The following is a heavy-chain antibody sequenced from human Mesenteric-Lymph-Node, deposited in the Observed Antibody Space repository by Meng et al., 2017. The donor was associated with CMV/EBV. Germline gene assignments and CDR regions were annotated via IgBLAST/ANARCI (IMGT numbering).Heavy chain of an antibody. Sequence: GESLKISCAASGFTFPSYAMNWVRQAPGKGLEWVSIIYRGGSIAYYADSVKGRFTISRDNSKNTLYLQMNSLRAEDTAVYYCAKFAYSGYDLSVRVYYYYGMDVWGQGTTVTVSS. CDR2: IYRGGSIA. CDR3: AKFAYSGYDLSVRVYYYYGMDV. D-gene: IGHD5-12*01. CDR1: GFTFPSYA. J-gene: IGHJ6*02. V-gene: IGHV3-23*03.